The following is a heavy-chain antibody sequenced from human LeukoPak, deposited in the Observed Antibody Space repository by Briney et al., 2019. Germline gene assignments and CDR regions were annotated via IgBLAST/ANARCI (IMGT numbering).Heavy chain of an antibody. CDR1: GFTFSSYA. Sequence: PGGSLRLSCAASGFTFSSYAMSWVRQAPGKGLEWVSLISGSGGTTYYADSVKGRFTISRDNSKSTLYLQMNSLRAEDTAVYYCAKAYCSRPTCYSPDYWAREPWSPSPQ. CDR2: ISGSGGTT. J-gene: IGHJ4*02. D-gene: IGHD2-2*01. CDR3: AKAYCSRPTCYSPDY. V-gene: IGHV3-23*01.